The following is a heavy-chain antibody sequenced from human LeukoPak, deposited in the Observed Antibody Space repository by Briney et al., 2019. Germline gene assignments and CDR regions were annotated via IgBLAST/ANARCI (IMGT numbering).Heavy chain of an antibody. J-gene: IGHJ4*02. CDR1: GYTFTSYS. CDR3: ARGGMVRDRRHFQFDH. V-gene: IGHV1-46*01. D-gene: IGHD3-10*01. Sequence: VASVKVSCKASGYTFTSYSMHWVRQAPGQGLEWMGIINPNGGSTIYAQKFQGRVTMTRDTSTSTVYMDLTSLRSEDTAVYYCARGGMVRDRRHFQFDHWGQGTLVTVSS. CDR2: INPNGGST.